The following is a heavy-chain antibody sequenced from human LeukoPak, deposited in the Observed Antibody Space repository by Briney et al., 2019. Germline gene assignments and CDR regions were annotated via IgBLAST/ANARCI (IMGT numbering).Heavy chain of an antibody. CDR2: IIPIFGTA. D-gene: IGHD2-15*01. CDR3: ARDIVVVAATRYYGMDV. Sequence: SVKVSCKASGGTFSSYAISWVRQAPGQGLEWMGGIIPIFGTANYAQKFQGRVTITADESTSTAYMELSSLRSEDTAVYYCARDIVVVAATRYYGMDVWGQGTTVTVSS. CDR1: GGTFSSYA. V-gene: IGHV1-69*13. J-gene: IGHJ6*02.